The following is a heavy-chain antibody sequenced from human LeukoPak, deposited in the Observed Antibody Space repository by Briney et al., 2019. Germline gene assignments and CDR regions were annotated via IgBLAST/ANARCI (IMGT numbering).Heavy chain of an antibody. CDR3: ARYYDSSGIDY. CDR1: GGTFSSYA. Sequence: GASVNVSCKASGGTFSSYAISWVRQAPGQGLEWMGIINPSGGSTSYAQKFQGRVTMTRDTSTSTVYMELSSLRSEDTAVYYCARYYDSSGIDYWGQGTPVTVSS. CDR2: INPSGGST. J-gene: IGHJ4*02. D-gene: IGHD3-22*01. V-gene: IGHV1-46*01.